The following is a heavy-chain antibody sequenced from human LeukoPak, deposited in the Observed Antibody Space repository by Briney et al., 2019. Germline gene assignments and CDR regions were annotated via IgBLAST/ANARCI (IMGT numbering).Heavy chain of an antibody. J-gene: IGHJ4*02. CDR3: ARVGYSSSIDY. D-gene: IGHD4-11*01. CDR2: IYYSGRI. CDR1: GGSISSSSYY. V-gene: IGHV4-39*07. Sequence: SETLSLTCTVSGGSISSSSYYWGWIRQPPGMGLECIGSIYYSGRIYYNPSLKSRVTISVDTSKNQFSLKLSSVTAADTAVYYCARVGYSSSIDYWGQGTLVTVSS.